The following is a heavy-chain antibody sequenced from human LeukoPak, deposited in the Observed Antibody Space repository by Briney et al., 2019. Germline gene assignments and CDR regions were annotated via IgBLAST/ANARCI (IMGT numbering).Heavy chain of an antibody. CDR1: GFTFSGSA. Sequence: GGSLRLSCAASGFTFSGSAMHWVRQASGKGLEWVGRIRSKANSYATAYAASVKGRFTISRDDSKNTAYLQMNSLKTEDTAVYYCTSSRYYDFWSGYYFREFDYWGQGTLVTVSS. V-gene: IGHV3-73*01. CDR2: IRSKANSYAT. J-gene: IGHJ4*02. D-gene: IGHD3-3*01. CDR3: TSSRYYDFWSGYYFREFDY.